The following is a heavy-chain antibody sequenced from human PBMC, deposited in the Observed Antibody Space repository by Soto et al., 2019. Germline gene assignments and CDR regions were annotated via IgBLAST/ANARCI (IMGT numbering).Heavy chain of an antibody. D-gene: IGHD6-6*01. V-gene: IGHV3-64*01. Sequence: PGGSLRLSCAASGFTLSGYAMDWVRQAPGKGLEYVSGISSNGVGTYYANSVQGRFTISRDNSKNTVYLQMGSLRPEDMAVYYCARRARPDYYGMDVRGQGTTVTVSS. J-gene: IGHJ6*02. CDR1: GFTLSGYA. CDR3: ARRARPDYYGMDV. CDR2: ISSNGVGT.